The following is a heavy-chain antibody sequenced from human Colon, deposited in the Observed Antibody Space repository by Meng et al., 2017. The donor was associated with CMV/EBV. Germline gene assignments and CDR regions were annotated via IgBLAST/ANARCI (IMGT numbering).Heavy chain of an antibody. V-gene: IGHV1-2*02. Sequence: QVHLMAAGAGGRGTGASVKVSCKASGYTFPGYLIHWVRQAPGQGLEWMGWINPYSGDTIYAQKFEVGVTMTRDASITTAYLELSSLKSDDTAVYYCGTFGGDFDYWGQGTLVTVSS. D-gene: IGHD3-3*01. J-gene: IGHJ4*02. CDR2: INPYSGDT. CDR1: GYTFPGYL. CDR3: GTFGGDFDY.